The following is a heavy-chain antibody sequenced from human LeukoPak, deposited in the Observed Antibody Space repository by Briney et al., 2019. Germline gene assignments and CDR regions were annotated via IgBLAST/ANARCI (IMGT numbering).Heavy chain of an antibody. CDR3: ARDRGYSADS. CDR2: IKGDGST. J-gene: IGHJ4*02. CDR1: GLXFRSYW. Sequence: GGSLRLSCAASGLXFRSYWIHWVRQAPGKGLVWVSLIKGDGSTTYADSVKGRFTISRDNARNTLYLQMNSLRAEDTAVYYCARDRGYSADSWGQGTLVTVSS. D-gene: IGHD1-26*01. V-gene: IGHV3-74*01.